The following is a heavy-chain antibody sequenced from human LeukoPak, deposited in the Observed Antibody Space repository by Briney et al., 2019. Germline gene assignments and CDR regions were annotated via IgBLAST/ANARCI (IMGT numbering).Heavy chain of an antibody. D-gene: IGHD3-10*01. CDR3: AKRGVVIRVFLVGFHKEAYYFYS. V-gene: IGHV3-23*01. J-gene: IGHJ4*02. CDR1: GITLSNYV. Sequence: GWSLTLSCAVSGITLSNYVMSGVRQAPGKGLEWVAGISVIGGRKKYGNSVQGRLPISRDNPKNTLYFQMNSLRAEDTAVYFCAKRGVVIRVFLVGFHKEAYYFYSWGQGALVTVSS. CDR2: ISVIGGRK.